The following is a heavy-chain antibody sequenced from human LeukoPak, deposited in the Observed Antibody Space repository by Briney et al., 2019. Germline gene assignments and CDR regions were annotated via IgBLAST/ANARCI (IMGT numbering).Heavy chain of an antibody. D-gene: IGHD5-18*01. CDR1: GGSISSYY. Sequence: TSETLSLTCTVSGGSISSYYWSWIRQPPGKGLEWIGYIYYSGSTNYNPSLKSRVTISVDTSKNQFSLKLSSVTAADTAVYYCARGYSYGVVDIWGQGTIVTVSS. CDR2: IYYSGST. V-gene: IGHV4-59*01. CDR3: ARGYSYGVVDI. J-gene: IGHJ3*02.